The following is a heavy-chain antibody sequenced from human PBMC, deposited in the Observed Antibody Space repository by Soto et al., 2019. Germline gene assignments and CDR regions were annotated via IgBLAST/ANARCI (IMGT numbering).Heavy chain of an antibody. Sequence: QVQLVESGGGVVQPGRSLRLSCAASGFTFSSYGMHWVRQAPGKGLEWVAVIWYDGSNKYYADSVKGRFTISRDNSKNTLYLQMNSLRAEDTAVYYCARDKPPYSSSSFRWFDPWGQGTLVTVSS. CDR3: ARDKPPYSSSSFRWFDP. J-gene: IGHJ5*02. CDR1: GFTFSSYG. V-gene: IGHV3-33*01. D-gene: IGHD6-6*01. CDR2: IWYDGSNK.